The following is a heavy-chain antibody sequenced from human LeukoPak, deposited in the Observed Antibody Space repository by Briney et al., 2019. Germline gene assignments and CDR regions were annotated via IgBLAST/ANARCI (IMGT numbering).Heavy chain of an antibody. D-gene: IGHD3-10*01. CDR2: INPNSGGT. Sequence: ASVKISCKASGYTFTGYYMHWVRQAPGQGLEWMGRINPNSGGTNYAQKFQGRVTMTRDTSISTAYMELSRVRSDDTAVYYCARDAPRLWFNYVRVQQNNWFDPWGQGTLVTVSS. CDR1: GYTFTGYY. V-gene: IGHV1-2*06. CDR3: ARDAPRLWFNYVRVQQNNWFDP. J-gene: IGHJ5*02.